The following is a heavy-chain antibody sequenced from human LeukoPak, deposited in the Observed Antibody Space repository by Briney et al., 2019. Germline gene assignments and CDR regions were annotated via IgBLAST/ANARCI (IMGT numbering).Heavy chain of an antibody. CDR2: IYYSGST. D-gene: IGHD1-26*01. CDR1: GCYISGYS. CDR3: AKELVGDFHRLFDC. Sequence: SETLSLTCPVSGCYISGYSLNWIRQPPGKGLEWIGYIYYSGSTNYNPSLKSRVTIPVDTSKNQFSLKLNSLTAADTAVYYCAKELVGDFHRLFDCWGQGTKVTVSS. J-gene: IGHJ4*02. V-gene: IGHV4-59*01.